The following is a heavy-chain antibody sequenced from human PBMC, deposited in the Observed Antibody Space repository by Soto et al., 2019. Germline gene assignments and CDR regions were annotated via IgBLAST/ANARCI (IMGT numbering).Heavy chain of an antibody. CDR3: ARGVVAATDYYYYYMDV. D-gene: IGHD2-15*01. CDR2: IYYSGST. J-gene: IGHJ6*03. V-gene: IGHV4-59*11. CDR1: GGSISSHY. Sequence: SETLSLTCTVSGGSISSHYWSWIRQPPGKGLEWIGYIYYSGSTNYNPSLKSRVTISVDTSKNQFSLKLSSVTAADTAVYYCARGVVAATDYYYYYMDVWGKGTTVTVSS.